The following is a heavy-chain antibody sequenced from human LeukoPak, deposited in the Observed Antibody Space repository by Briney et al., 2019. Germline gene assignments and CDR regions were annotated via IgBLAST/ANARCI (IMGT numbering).Heavy chain of an antibody. Sequence: GGSLRLSCTASGFTFGDYAMSWVRQAPGKGLEWVGFIRSKAYGGTTEYAASVKGRFTISRDDSKSIAYLQMNSLKTEDTAVYYCTSEGVDTAKDYWGQGTLVTVSS. CDR1: GFTFGDYA. D-gene: IGHD5-18*01. V-gene: IGHV3-49*04. CDR3: TSEGVDTAKDY. CDR2: IRSKAYGGTT. J-gene: IGHJ4*02.